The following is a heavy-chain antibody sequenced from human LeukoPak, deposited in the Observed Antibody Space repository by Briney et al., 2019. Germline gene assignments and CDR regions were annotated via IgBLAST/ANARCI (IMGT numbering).Heavy chain of an antibody. CDR2: INHSGST. CDR1: GGSFSGYY. J-gene: IGHJ4*02. Sequence: SETLSLTCAVYGGSFSGYYWSWIPQPPGKGLEWMGEINHSGSTNYNPSLKSRVTISVDTSKKQFSLKLSSVTAADTAVYYCARGLSAVVYWGQGTLVTVSS. CDR3: ARGLSAVVY. D-gene: IGHD3-16*02. V-gene: IGHV4-34*01.